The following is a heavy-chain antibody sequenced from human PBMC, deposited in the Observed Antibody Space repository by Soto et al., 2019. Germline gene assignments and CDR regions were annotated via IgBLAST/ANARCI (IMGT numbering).Heavy chain of an antibody. Sequence: QVHLVESGGDVVQPGRSLRLSCVASGFTFDTYGIHWDRQAPGKGLQWVALISNEGSNTYYADSVRGRFTISRDNSKNTVYLQVNALRPEDTGVYYCARVTPGNNLYYFSGLDVWGQGTSVTVSS. V-gene: IGHV3-30*01. CDR1: GFTFDTYG. D-gene: IGHD1-1*01. CDR2: ISNEGSNT. CDR3: ARVTPGNNLYYFSGLDV. J-gene: IGHJ6*02.